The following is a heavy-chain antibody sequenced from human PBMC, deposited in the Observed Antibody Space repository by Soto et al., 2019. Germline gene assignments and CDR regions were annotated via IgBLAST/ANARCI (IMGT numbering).Heavy chain of an antibody. Sequence: SETLSLTCTVSGGSISSVSYYWSWIRQHPGKGLEWIGYIYYSGSTYYNPSLKSRLTISVDTSKNQFSLKLTSMTAADTAVYYCARDWAGYYDVFGIWGQGTMVTVSS. J-gene: IGHJ3*02. V-gene: IGHV4-31*03. CDR2: IYYSGST. CDR3: ARDWAGYYDVFGI. D-gene: IGHD3-10*01. CDR1: GGSISSVSYY.